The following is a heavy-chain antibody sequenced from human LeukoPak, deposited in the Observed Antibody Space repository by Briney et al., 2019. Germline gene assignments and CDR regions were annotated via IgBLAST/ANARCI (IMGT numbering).Heavy chain of an antibody. J-gene: IGHJ2*01. V-gene: IGHV3-23*01. CDR3: AKDQYYYDSSGYPPNWYFDL. Sequence: GGSLRLSCAASGFTFSSYAMSWVRQAPGKGLEWVSAIIGSGGITYYADPVKGRVTISRDNSKNTLYLQMNRLRAEDPAVYYCAKDQYYYDSSGYPPNWYFDLWGRGTLVTVSS. CDR1: GFTFSSYA. CDR2: IIGSGGIT. D-gene: IGHD3-22*01.